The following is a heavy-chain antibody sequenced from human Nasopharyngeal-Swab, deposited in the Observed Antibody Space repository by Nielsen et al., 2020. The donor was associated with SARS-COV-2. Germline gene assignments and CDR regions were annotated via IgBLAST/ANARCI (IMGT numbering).Heavy chain of an antibody. J-gene: IGHJ4*02. D-gene: IGHD6-13*01. CDR2: IWYDGSNK. CDR1: GFTFSSYG. CDR3: ARELAAAGTGGN. V-gene: IGHV3-33*01. Sequence: GGSLRLSCAASGFTFSSYGMHWVRQAPGKGLEWVAVIWYDGSNKYYADSVKGRFTISRDNSKNTLYLQMNGLRAEDTAVYYCARELAAAGTGGNWGQGTLVTVSS.